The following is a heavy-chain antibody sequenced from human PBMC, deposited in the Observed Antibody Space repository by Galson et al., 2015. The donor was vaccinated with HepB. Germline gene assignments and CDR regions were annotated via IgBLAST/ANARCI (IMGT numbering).Heavy chain of an antibody. V-gene: IGHV3-15*01. CDR1: GFTFSNAW. CDR2: IKSKTDGGTT. D-gene: IGHD1-7*01. J-gene: IGHJ6*02. CDR3: TTGQAGTTDYYYGMDV. Sequence: SLRLSCAASGFTFSNAWMSWVRQAPGKGLEWVGRIKSKTDGGTTDYAAPVKGRFTISRDDSKNTLYLQMNSLKTEDTAVYYCTTGQAGTTDYYYGMDVWGQGTTVTVSS.